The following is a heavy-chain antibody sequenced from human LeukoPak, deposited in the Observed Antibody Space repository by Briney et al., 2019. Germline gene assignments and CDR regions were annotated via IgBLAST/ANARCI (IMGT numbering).Heavy chain of an antibody. J-gene: IGHJ4*02. CDR1: GISITGYS. V-gene: IGHV3-21*01. CDR2: ITSDSSYI. D-gene: IGHD5-18*01. Sequence: GGSLRLSCAASGISITGYSMNWIRQAPGKGLEWVATITSDSSYISHAASVRGRFTVSRDNAKNSVFLQMDSLRAGDTAVYFCARDCERGYSYGLCWGQGTVVTVSS. CDR3: ARDCERGYSYGLC.